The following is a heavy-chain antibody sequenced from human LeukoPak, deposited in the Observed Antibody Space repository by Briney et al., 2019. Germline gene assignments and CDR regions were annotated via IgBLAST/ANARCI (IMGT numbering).Heavy chain of an antibody. Sequence: GGSLRLSCAASGFTFSSYAMHWVRQAPGKGLEWVAVISYDGSNKYYADSVKGRFTISRDNSKNTLYLQMNSLRAEDTAVHYCAKRHWVFDWPPPADYWGQGTLVTVSS. D-gene: IGHD3-9*01. CDR2: ISYDGSNK. J-gene: IGHJ4*02. CDR3: AKRHWVFDWPPPADY. CDR1: GFTFSSYA. V-gene: IGHV3-30-3*02.